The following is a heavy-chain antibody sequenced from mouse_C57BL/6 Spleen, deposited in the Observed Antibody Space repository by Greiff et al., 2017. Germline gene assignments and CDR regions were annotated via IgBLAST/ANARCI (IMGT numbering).Heavy chain of an antibody. CDR2: IDPSDSET. V-gene: IGHV1-52*01. CDR1: GYTFTSYW. J-gene: IGHJ3*01. Sequence: QVQLQQPGAELVRPGSSVTLSCKASGYTFTSYWMHWVKQRPIQGLEWIGNIDPSDSETHYNQKFKDKATLTVDKSSSTAYMQLSSLTAEDSAVYYCAREGDYRAWFAYWGQGTLVTVSA. CDR3: AREGDYRAWFAY. D-gene: IGHD5-5*01.